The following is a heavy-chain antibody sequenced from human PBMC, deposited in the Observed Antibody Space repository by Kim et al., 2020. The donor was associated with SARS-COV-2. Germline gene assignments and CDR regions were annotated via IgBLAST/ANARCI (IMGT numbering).Heavy chain of an antibody. CDR3: VRFEH. J-gene: IGHJ4*02. Sequence: TDGDDWDSYSDSVKGRFTISRDNSKNTIYLQMNSLTVDDTAIYYCVRFEHWSQGALVAVSS. CDR2: TDGDDWD. V-gene: IGHV3-53*01.